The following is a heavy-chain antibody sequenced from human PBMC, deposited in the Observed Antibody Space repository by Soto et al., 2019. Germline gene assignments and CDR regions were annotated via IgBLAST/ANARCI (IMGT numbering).Heavy chain of an antibody. CDR1: GGSISSSSYY. J-gene: IGHJ5*02. CDR3: ARDRGYYDSSGYYSWFDP. CDR2: IYYSGST. D-gene: IGHD3-22*01. Sequence: PSETLSLTCTVSGGSISSSSYYWGWIRQPPGKGLEWIGYIYYSGSTNYNPSLKSRVTISVDTSKKQFSLKLSSVTAADTAFFYCARDRGYYDSSGYYSWFDPWGQGTLVTVSS. V-gene: IGHV4-61*01.